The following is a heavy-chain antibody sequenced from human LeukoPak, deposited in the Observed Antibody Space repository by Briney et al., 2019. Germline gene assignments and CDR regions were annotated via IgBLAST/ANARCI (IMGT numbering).Heavy chain of an antibody. D-gene: IGHD3-22*01. V-gene: IGHV3-23*01. J-gene: IGHJ4*02. CDR3: AKSAYYDASGYYREYYFDY. Sequence: GGSLRLSCVPSGFSFSNYAMSWVRQAPGKGLEWVSSISGSGGSTHYADSVKGRFTISRDKTKNTLYMQMNSLRAEDTAVYYCAKSAYYDASGYYREYYFDYRGQGTLVTVSS. CDR1: GFSFSNYA. CDR2: ISGSGGST.